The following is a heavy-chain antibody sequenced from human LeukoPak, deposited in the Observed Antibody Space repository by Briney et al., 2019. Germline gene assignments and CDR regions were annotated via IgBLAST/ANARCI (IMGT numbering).Heavy chain of an antibody. D-gene: IGHD1-26*01. CDR3: AKPSGSGVDY. J-gene: IGHJ4*02. CDR1: GFMFTAHD. CDR2: IQNDGSDK. Sequence: SGGSLRLSCGASGFMFTAHDMHWVRQAPGKGLEWVAFIQNDGSDKYYADSVKGRFTISRDNPKNTLYLQMNSLRREDTAVYFCAKPSGSGVDYWGQGTRVTVSS. V-gene: IGHV3-30*02.